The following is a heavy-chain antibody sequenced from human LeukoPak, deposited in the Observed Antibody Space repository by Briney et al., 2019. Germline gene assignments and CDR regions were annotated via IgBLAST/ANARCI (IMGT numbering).Heavy chain of an antibody. D-gene: IGHD6-6*01. CDR3: ARQRAARLGGIDY. Sequence: SETLSLTCTVSGGSISSYYWSWIRKPPGKGLEWIGYIYYSGSTNYNPSLKSRVTISVDTSKNQFSLKLSSVTAADTAVYYCARQRAARLGGIDYWGQGTLVTVSS. J-gene: IGHJ4*02. CDR2: IYYSGST. V-gene: IGHV4-59*08. CDR1: GGSISSYY.